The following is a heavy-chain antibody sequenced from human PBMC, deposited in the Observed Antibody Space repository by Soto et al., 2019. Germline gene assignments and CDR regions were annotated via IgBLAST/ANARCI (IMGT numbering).Heavy chain of an antibody. CDR2: ISSSSSTI. V-gene: IGHV3-48*01. J-gene: IGHJ5*02. CDR3: AREADYVNWFDP. D-gene: IGHD4-17*01. Sequence: EVQLVESGGGLVQPGGSLRLSCAASGFTFSSYSMNWVRQAPGKGLEWVSYISSSSSTIYYADSVKGRFTISRDNAKNSLDRQMNSLRAEDTAVYYCAREADYVNWFDPWGQGTLVTVSS. CDR1: GFTFSSYS.